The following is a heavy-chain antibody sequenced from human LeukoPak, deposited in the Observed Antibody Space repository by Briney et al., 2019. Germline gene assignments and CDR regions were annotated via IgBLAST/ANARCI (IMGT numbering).Heavy chain of an antibody. CDR2: IRYDGSNK. CDR3: AKGEYSSSSKVFDY. D-gene: IGHD6-6*01. CDR1: GFSFSTYG. V-gene: IGHV3-30*02. Sequence: GALRLSCAASGFSFSTYGMHWVRQAPGKGVEWVAFIRYDGSNKFYADSVKGRFTISRDNSKNTLYLQMNSLRGEDTAVYYCAKGEYSSSSKVFDYWGQGTLVTVSS. J-gene: IGHJ4*02.